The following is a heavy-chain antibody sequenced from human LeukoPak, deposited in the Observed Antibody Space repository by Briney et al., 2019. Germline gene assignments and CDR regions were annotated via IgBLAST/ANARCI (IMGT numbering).Heavy chain of an antibody. CDR2: IYTSGST. CDR1: GGSISSGSYY. Sequence: SETLSLTCTVSGGSISSGSYYWSWIRQPAGKGLEWIGRIYTSGSTNYNPSLKSRVTISVDTSENQFSLKLSSVTAADTAVYYCASSFGVAWYYFDYWGQGTLVTVSS. D-gene: IGHD3-3*01. V-gene: IGHV4-61*02. CDR3: ASSFGVAWYYFDY. J-gene: IGHJ4*02.